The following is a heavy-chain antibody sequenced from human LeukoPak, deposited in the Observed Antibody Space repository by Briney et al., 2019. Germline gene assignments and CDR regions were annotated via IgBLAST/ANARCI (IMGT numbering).Heavy chain of an antibody. CDR1: GFTFSSYW. Sequence: QSGGSLRLSCAASGFTFSSYWMHWVRHAPGKGLVWVSRINSDGSSTSCADSVKGRFTISRDNAKNTLYLQMNSLRAEDTAVYYCAREGIAVAGPLDYWGQGTLVTVSS. CDR3: AREGIAVAGPLDY. J-gene: IGHJ4*02. D-gene: IGHD6-19*01. V-gene: IGHV3-74*01. CDR2: INSDGSST.